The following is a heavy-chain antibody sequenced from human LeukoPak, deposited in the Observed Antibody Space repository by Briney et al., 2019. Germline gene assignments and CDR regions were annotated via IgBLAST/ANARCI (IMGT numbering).Heavy chain of an antibody. CDR3: ASLAVAGLSEGY. J-gene: IGHJ4*02. CDR1: GGSVSSGSYY. V-gene: IGHV4-39*01. Sequence: SETLSLTCSVSGGSVSSGSYYWSWIRQSPGKGLEWIASIYYSGSTYYNPSLKSRVTISVDTSRNQFSLKLSSVTAADTAVYYCASLAVAGLSEGYWGQGALVIVSS. D-gene: IGHD6-19*01. CDR2: IYYSGST.